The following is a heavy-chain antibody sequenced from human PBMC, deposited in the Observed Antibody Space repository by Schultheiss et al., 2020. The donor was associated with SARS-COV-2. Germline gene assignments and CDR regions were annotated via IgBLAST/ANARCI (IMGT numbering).Heavy chain of an antibody. CDR2: ISYDGSNK. V-gene: IGHV3-30*07. CDR1: GFTFSSYA. CDR3: ARDDSSSWGSEYYYYGMDV. Sequence: GGSLRLSCAASGFTFSSYAMHWVRQAPGKGLEWVAVISYDGSNKYYADSVKGRFTISRDNSKNTLYLQMNSLRAEDTAVYYCARDDSSSWGSEYYYYGMDVWGQGTTVTVSS. J-gene: IGHJ6*02. D-gene: IGHD6-13*01.